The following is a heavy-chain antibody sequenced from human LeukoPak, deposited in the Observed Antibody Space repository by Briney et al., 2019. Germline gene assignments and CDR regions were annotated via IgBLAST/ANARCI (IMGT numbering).Heavy chain of an antibody. J-gene: IGHJ5*02. CDR3: ARDHILWFGELSNWFDP. V-gene: IGHV4-59*12. CDR2: IYYSGST. D-gene: IGHD3-10*01. Sequence: PSETLSLTCAVYSGSFSGYYWNWIRQPPGKGLEWIGYIYYSGSTNYNPSLKSRVTISVDTSKNQFSLKLSSVTAADTAVYYCARDHILWFGELSNWFDPWGQGTLVTVSS. CDR1: SGSFSGYY.